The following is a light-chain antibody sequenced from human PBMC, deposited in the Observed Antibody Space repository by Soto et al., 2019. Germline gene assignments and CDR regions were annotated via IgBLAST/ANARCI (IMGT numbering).Light chain of an antibody. CDR3: QQRSNWPPST. CDR2: DAS. CDR1: QSVSSY. Sequence: EIVLTQSPATLSLSPGERATLSCRASQSVSSYLAWYQQKPGQAPRLLIYDASNRATGIPARFSGSGSGTAFPPTTSSLEPEVFAVYYCQQRSNWPPSTFGQGPKLRSN. V-gene: IGKV3-11*01. J-gene: IGKJ2*01.